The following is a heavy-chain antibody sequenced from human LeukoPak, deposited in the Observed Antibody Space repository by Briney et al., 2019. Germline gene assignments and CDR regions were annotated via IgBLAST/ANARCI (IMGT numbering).Heavy chain of an antibody. CDR2: IYYSGST. J-gene: IGHJ4*02. Sequence: SETLSLTCTVSGGSISSSSYYWDWIRQPPGKGLEWIGNIYYSGSTYYNSSLKSRVTISVDTSKNQFSLRLSSVTAADTAVYYCATTYSGYKLYWGQGTLVTVSS. V-gene: IGHV4-39*01. CDR3: ATTYSGYKLY. D-gene: IGHD5-12*01. CDR1: GGSISSSSYY.